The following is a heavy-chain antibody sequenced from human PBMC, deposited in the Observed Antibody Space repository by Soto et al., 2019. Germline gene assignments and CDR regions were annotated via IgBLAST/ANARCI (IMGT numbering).Heavy chain of an antibody. CDR2: IIPIFGTA. Sequence: GASVKVSCKASGGTFSSYAISWVRQAPGQGLEWMGGIIPIFGTANYAQKFQGRVTITADESTSTAYMELSSLRSEDTAVYYCASSVGYSRVGATTLDYWGQGTLVTVSS. J-gene: IGHJ4*02. CDR1: GGTFSSYA. CDR3: ASSVGYSRVGATTLDY. V-gene: IGHV1-69*13. D-gene: IGHD1-26*01.